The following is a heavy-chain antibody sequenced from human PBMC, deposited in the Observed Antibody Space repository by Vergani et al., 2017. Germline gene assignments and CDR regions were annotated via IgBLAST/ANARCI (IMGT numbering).Heavy chain of an antibody. V-gene: IGHV3-49*03. CDR3: VRDQVTMLRGSDALDI. CDR2: IRSKAYGQAT. Sequence: EVQLLESGGGLVQPGGSLRLSCTASGFTFGDYAMDWFRQAPGQGLEWVGGIRSKAYGQATIYAASVKGRFTISRDDSKSIAYLQMNNLQTEDTAMYYCVRDQVTMLRGSDALDIWGQGTMVTVSS. J-gene: IGHJ3*02. D-gene: IGHD3-10*01. CDR1: GFTFGDYA.